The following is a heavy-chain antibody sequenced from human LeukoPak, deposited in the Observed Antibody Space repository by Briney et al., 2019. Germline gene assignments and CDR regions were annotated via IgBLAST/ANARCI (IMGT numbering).Heavy chain of an antibody. D-gene: IGHD3-10*01. CDR3: ARTDRTMVRGDTHWFDP. CDR2: IYYSGST. CDR1: GGSLSGNSYY. Sequence: SETLSLTCAVSGGSLSGNSYYWGWIRQPPGKGLEWFGSIYYSGSTYDNPSLKSRVTIAVYTSKTQFSLNRSSVTATDTAVYYCARTDRTMVRGDTHWFDPWGQGTLVTVSS. V-gene: IGHV4-39*01. J-gene: IGHJ5*02.